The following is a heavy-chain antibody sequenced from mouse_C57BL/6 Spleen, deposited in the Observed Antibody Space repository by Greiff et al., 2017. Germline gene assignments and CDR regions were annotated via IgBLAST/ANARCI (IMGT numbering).Heavy chain of an antibody. CDR1: GYTFTSYW. Sequence: QVQLQQPGAELVRPGTSVKLSCKASGYTFTSYWMHWVKQRPGQGLEWIGVIDPSDSYTNYNQKFKGKATLTVDTSSSTAYMQLSSLTSEDSAVYYCARNGYYSYYFDYWGQGTTLTVSS. CDR2: IDPSDSYT. J-gene: IGHJ2*01. CDR3: ARNGYYSYYFDY. D-gene: IGHD2-3*01. V-gene: IGHV1-59*01.